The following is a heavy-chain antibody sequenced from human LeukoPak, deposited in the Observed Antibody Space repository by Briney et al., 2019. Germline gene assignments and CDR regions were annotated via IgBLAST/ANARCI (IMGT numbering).Heavy chain of an antibody. D-gene: IGHD4-17*01. CDR2: INPQNDVT. V-gene: IGHV1-8*01. CDR3: ARGLLTGDYGEQMGDF. J-gene: IGHJ4*02. Sequence: ASVRVSCKASGYTFTHHEINWVRQAPGQGLEWMGWINPQNDVTAYAQKFQGRVTITKDTSLHTAYLELTRLTSNDTAFYYCARGLLTGDYGEQMGDFWGRGTPVTVSS. CDR1: GYTFTHHE.